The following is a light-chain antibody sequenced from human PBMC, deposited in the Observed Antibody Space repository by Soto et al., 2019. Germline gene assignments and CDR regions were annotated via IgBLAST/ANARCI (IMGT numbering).Light chain of an antibody. CDR3: QQAASFPIT. J-gene: IGKJ5*01. CDR2: TAS. Sequence: DLQMTQSPSSVSASVGDRVTITCRASQGVSAWLAWYQQKPGKAPNLLICTASSLQSGVPSRFSGSGSGTDFTLTINGLQPEDFATYYCQQAASFPITFGQGTRLEIK. V-gene: IGKV1-12*01. CDR1: QGVSAW.